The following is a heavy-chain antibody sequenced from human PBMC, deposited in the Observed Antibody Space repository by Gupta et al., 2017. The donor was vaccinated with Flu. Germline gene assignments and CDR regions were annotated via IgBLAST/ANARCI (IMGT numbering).Heavy chain of an antibody. J-gene: IGHJ5*02. D-gene: IGHD1-7*01. V-gene: IGHV3-74*03. Sequence: EVQLVESGGGLVQPGESLRLSCAASGFTFRTSWMHWVRQAPGKGLVWVSRINSDGTSTAFADSVKGRFTISRDNAKNTLYLQMNSLRAEDTALYYCARGHGITGTTWWFDPWGQGTLVTVSS. CDR1: GFTFRTSW. CDR2: INSDGTST. CDR3: ARGHGITGTTWWFDP.